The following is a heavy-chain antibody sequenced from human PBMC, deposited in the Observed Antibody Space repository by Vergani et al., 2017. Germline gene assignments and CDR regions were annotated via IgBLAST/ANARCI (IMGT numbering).Heavy chain of an antibody. CDR2: IYYSGRT. D-gene: IGHD6-19*01. J-gene: IGHJ5*02. V-gene: IGHV4-39*01. Sequence: QLQLQESGPGLVKPSATLSLTCSVSGASIRSSNYYWGWIRQPPGKGLEWIASIYYSGRTYYNPSLKSRVTISVETSRNQFSLKLSSVTAAATAVYFCARHSTVEWLVKLGWIDPWGKGILVTVSS. CDR3: ARHSTVEWLVKLGWIDP. CDR1: GASIRSSNYY.